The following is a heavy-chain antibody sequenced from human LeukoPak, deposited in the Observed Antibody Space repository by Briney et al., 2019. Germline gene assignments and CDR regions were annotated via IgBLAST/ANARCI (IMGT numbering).Heavy chain of an antibody. CDR2: INPNSGGT. CDR1: GYTFTGHY. D-gene: IGHD6-19*01. CDR3: ARDPQGAVAGTFLDY. Sequence: ASVKVSCKASGYTFTGHYMHWVRQAPGQGLEWMGWINPNSGGTNYAQRFQGRVTMTRDTSISTAYMELSRLRSDDTAVYYCARDPQGAVAGTFLDYWGQGTLVTVSS. J-gene: IGHJ4*02. V-gene: IGHV1-2*02.